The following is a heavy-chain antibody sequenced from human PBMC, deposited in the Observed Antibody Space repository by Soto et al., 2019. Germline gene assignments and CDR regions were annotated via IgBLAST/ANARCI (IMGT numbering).Heavy chain of an antibody. CDR1: GGPIKTGDYY. Sequence: PSETLSLTCNVCGGPIKTGDYYWNWTRQPPGKGLEWIGYVFYSGATNYSPSLKSRAAISMDTSKNQFSLSLTSVTAADTAVYYCARAGFSYGHLLFWGQGIRVTVSS. D-gene: IGHD3-10*01. CDR3: ARAGFSYGHLLF. V-gene: IGHV4-30-4*01. CDR2: VFYSGAT. J-gene: IGHJ4*02.